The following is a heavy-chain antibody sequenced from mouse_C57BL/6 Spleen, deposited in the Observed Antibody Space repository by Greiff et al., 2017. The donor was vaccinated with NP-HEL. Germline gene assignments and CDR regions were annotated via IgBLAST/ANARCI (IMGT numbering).Heavy chain of an antibody. J-gene: IGHJ2*01. D-gene: IGHD2-14*01. V-gene: IGHV1-69*01. Sequence: VQLQQPGAELVMPGASVKLSCKASGYTFTSYWMHWVKQRPGQGLEWIGEIDPSDSYTNYNQKFKGKSTLTVDKSSSTAYMQLSSLTSEDSAVYYCARWGTAVRYFDYWGQGTTLTVSS. CDR1: GYTFTSYW. CDR3: ARWGTAVRYFDY. CDR2: IDPSDSYT.